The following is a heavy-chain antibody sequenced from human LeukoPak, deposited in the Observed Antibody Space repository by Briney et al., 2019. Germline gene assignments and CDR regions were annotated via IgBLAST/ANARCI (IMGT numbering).Heavy chain of an antibody. CDR1: GFTFSSYS. CDR3: ARVGVRYSSSAAFDY. CDR2: ISSSSSYI. Sequence: GGSLRLSCAASGFTFSSYSMNWVCQAPGKGLEWVSSISSSSSYIYYADSVRGRFTISRDNAKNSLYLQMNSLRAEDTAVYYCARVGVRYSSSAAFDYWGQGTLVTVSS. D-gene: IGHD6-6*01. V-gene: IGHV3-21*01. J-gene: IGHJ4*02.